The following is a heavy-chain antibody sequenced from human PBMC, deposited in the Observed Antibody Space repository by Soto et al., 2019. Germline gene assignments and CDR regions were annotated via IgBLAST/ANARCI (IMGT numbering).Heavy chain of an antibody. Sequence: GGSLRLSCSASGFTFSSYAMHWVLQAPGKGLEYVSAISSNGGGTYYADSVKGRFTISRDNSKNTLYLQMSSLRAEDTAVYYCVKIMGGYSYYYGMDVWGQGTTVTVSS. V-gene: IGHV3-64D*06. D-gene: IGHD5-18*01. CDR1: GFTFSSYA. CDR2: ISSNGGGT. CDR3: VKIMGGYSYYYGMDV. J-gene: IGHJ6*02.